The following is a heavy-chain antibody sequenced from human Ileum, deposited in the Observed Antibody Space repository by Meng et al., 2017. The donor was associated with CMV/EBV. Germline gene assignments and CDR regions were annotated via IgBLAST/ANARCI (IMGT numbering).Heavy chain of an antibody. CDR3: VRDNYGVDY. V-gene: IGHV3-74*03. CDR2: ITSDGSTT. CDR1: GFPFSRYW. J-gene: IGHJ4*02. D-gene: IGHD4-17*01. Sequence: RLSCAASGFPFSRYWMQWVRQAPGKGLVWVSHITSDGSTTTYADSVKGRFTISRDNAKNTLYLQMHSLRADDTAVYYCVRDNYGVDYWGQGTLVTVSS.